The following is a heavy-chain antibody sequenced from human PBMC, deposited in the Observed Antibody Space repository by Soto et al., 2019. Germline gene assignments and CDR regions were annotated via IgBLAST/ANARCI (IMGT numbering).Heavy chain of an antibody. Sequence: QVQLVQSGAEVKKPGASVKVSCKASGYTFTSYGISWVRQATGQGLEWMGWISAYTGNTNYAQKLQGRVTLTTDTSTTTAYMELRSLRSDDKAVYFCARANPDSSGYYPGYFQHWGQGTLVTVSS. V-gene: IGHV1-18*01. CDR2: ISAYTGNT. J-gene: IGHJ1*01. CDR3: ARANPDSSGYYPGYFQH. D-gene: IGHD3-22*01. CDR1: GYTFTSYG.